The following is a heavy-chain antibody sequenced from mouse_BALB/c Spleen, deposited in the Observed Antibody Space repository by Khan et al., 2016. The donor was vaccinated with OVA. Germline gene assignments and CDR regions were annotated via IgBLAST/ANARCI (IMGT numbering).Heavy chain of an antibody. Sequence: EVQLQESGPSLVKPSQTLSLTCSVTGDSITRGYWNWIRKFPGNKLDYMGYISYSGNTYCNPSLKSRISITRDTSKNQYYLQLNSVTTEDTATYDCACELRGFAYWGQGTLVTVSA. CDR2: ISYSGNT. CDR1: GDSITRGY. D-gene: IGHD1-1*01. V-gene: IGHV3-8*02. CDR3: ACELRGFAY. J-gene: IGHJ3*01.